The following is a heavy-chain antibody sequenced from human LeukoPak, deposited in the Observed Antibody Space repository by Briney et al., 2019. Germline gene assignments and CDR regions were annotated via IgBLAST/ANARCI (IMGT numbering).Heavy chain of an antibody. CDR2: IYHSGST. CDR1: GGSISTSNYY. D-gene: IGHD6-19*01. CDR3: VSHQAVAGTGFDY. J-gene: IGHJ4*02. Sequence: PSETLSLTCTVSGGSISTSNYYWGWIRQPPGKGLEWIGEIYHSGSTNYNPSLKSRVTISVDKSKNQFSLKLSSVTAADTAVYYCVSHQAVAGTGFDYWGQGTLVTVSS. V-gene: IGHV4-39*07.